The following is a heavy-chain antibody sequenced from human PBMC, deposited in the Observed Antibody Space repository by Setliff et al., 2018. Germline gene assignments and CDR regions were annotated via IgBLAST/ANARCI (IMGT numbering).Heavy chain of an antibody. CDR1: GGSISSHY. V-gene: IGHV4-59*11. Sequence: TSETLSLTCTVSGGSISSHYWSWIRQPPGKGLEWIGSIYYSGSTNYNPSLKSRVTISVDTSKNQFSLKLSSVTAADTAVYYCARSGYDSSGYYHWGQGTLVTVSS. CDR2: IYYSGST. J-gene: IGHJ5*02. D-gene: IGHD3-22*01. CDR3: ARSGYDSSGYYH.